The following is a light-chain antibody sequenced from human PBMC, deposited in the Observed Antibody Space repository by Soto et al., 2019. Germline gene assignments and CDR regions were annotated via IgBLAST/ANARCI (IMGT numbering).Light chain of an antibody. CDR1: SSDVGGYNY. CDR3: SSFAGGNNGVV. J-gene: IGLJ2*01. V-gene: IGLV2-8*01. CDR2: EVT. Sequence: QSALTQPPSASGSPGQSVTISCTGTSSDVGGYNYVSWSQHHPGKTPKLMIYEVTKRPSVVPDRFSGSKSGNTASLTVSGLHADDESDYYCSSFAGGNNGVVFGGGTKLTVL.